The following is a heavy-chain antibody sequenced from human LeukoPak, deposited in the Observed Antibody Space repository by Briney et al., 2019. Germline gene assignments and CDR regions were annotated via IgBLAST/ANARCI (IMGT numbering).Heavy chain of an antibody. CDR3: ARDPEAQYYDFWSGYFDY. CDR2: IIPIFGTA. CDR1: GDTFSSYA. Sequence: SVKVSCKASGDTFSSYAISWVRQAPGQGLEWMGGIIPIFGTANYAQKFQGRVTITADESTSTAYMELSSLRSEDTAVYYCARDPEAQYYDFWSGYFDYWGQGTLVTVSS. V-gene: IGHV1-69*01. J-gene: IGHJ4*02. D-gene: IGHD3-3*01.